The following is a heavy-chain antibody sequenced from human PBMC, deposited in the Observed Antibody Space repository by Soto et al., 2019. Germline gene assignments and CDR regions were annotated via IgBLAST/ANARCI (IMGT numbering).Heavy chain of an antibody. D-gene: IGHD1-26*01. CDR3: ARDGGRHSGGIDY. CDR1: GGTFSSYS. V-gene: IGHV1-69*01. Sequence: QVQLVQSGAEVKKPGSSVKVSCKASGGTFSSYSINWVRQAPGQGLEWMGEIIPIFGTANYAQKFQGRVTITVDEATSTAYMELSSRRSDDTAVYYCARDGGRHSGGIDYWGQGTLVTVSS. J-gene: IGHJ4*02. CDR2: IIPIFGTA.